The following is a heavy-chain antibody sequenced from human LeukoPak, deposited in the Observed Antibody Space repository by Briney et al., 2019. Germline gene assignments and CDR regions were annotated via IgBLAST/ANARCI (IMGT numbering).Heavy chain of an antibody. CDR1: GGSISSSSYY. CDR3: ARLMWFGEFLNWFDP. J-gene: IGHJ5*02. CDR2: IYYSGST. D-gene: IGHD3-10*01. V-gene: IGHV4-39*01. Sequence: PSETLSLTCTVSGGSISSSSYYWGWIRQPPGKGLEWIGSIYYSGSTYYNPSLTSRVTISVDTSKNQFSLKLSSVTAADTAVYYCARLMWFGEFLNWFDPWGQGTLVTVSS.